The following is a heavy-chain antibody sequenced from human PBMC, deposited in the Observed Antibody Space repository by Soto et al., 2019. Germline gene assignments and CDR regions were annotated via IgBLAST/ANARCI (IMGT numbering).Heavy chain of an antibody. CDR1: GFSLSTSGVG. CDR2: IYWDDDK. D-gene: IGHD3-3*02. V-gene: IGHV2-5*02. CDR3: PHRRVGLANACDI. Sequence: QITLKESGPTLVKPTQTLTLTCTFSGFSLSTSGVGVGWIRQPPGKALEGLALIYWDDDKRYSPSLKSRLTXTXDXXKNYVVLTITNMDPAATATYYCPHRRVGLANACDIWGHGTMVTVSS. J-gene: IGHJ3*02.